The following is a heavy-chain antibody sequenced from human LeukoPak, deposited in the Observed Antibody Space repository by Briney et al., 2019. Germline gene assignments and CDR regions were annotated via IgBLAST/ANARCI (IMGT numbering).Heavy chain of an antibody. Sequence: PSETLSLTCAVYGGSFSGYYWSWIRQPPGKGLGWIGEINHSGSTNYNPSLKSRVTISVDTSKNQFSLKLSSVTAADTAVYYCARGLVSWNDIYFDYWGQGTLVTVSS. CDR1: GGSFSGYY. V-gene: IGHV4-34*01. J-gene: IGHJ4*02. CDR3: ARGLVSWNDIYFDY. D-gene: IGHD1-1*01. CDR2: INHSGST.